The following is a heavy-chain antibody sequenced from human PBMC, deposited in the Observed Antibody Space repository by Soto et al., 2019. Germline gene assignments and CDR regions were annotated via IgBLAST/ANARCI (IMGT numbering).Heavy chain of an antibody. V-gene: IGHV3-11*01. CDR2: ISGSGNSI. D-gene: IGHD1-1*01. J-gene: IGHJ5*02. CDR1: GLPFSDYC. CDR3: ATLSTQFDR. Sequence: GGSLRLSCAASGLPFSDYCMSWIRQAPGMGLEWVSYISGSGNSIYYADSVKGRFTISRDNAKNSLYLQMNSLRVEDTAVYYCATLSTQFDRWGQGNLVTVSA.